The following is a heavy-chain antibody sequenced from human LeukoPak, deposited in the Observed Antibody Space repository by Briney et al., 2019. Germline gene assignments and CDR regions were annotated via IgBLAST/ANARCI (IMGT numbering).Heavy chain of an antibody. J-gene: IGHJ4*02. Sequence: SVKVSCKASGGTFSSYAIGWARQAPGQGLEWMGRIIPIFGTANYAQKFQGRVTITTDESTSTAYMELSSLRSEDTAVYYCARGTYYYDSSGYFFDHWGQGTLVTVCS. D-gene: IGHD3-22*01. V-gene: IGHV1-69*05. CDR1: GGTFSSYA. CDR2: IIPIFGTA. CDR3: ARGTYYYDSSGYFFDH.